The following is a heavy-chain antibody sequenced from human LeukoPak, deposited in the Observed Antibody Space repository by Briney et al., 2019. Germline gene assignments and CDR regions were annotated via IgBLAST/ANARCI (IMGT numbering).Heavy chain of an antibody. Sequence: GASVKVSCKASGYTFTSYDINWVRQATGQGLEWMGWMNPNSGNTGYAQKFQGRVTMTRNTSISTAYMELSSLRSEDTAVCYCARGQATRYVLLWFGEHDYWGQGTLVTVSS. D-gene: IGHD3-10*01. CDR1: GYTFTSYD. J-gene: IGHJ4*02. CDR3: ARGQATRYVLLWFGEHDY. CDR2: MNPNSGNT. V-gene: IGHV1-8*01.